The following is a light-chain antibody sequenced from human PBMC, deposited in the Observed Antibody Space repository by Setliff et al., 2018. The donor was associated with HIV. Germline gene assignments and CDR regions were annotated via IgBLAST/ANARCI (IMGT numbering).Light chain of an antibody. CDR3: SSYTTNSTLVL. Sequence: QSVLAQPASVSGSPGQSVTISCTGTSSDVGGYPYVSWYQQYPGKVPKLMIYEVSNRPSGVSNRFSGSKSANMASLTISGLQAGDEADYYCSSYTTNSTLVLFGEGTKVTVL. CDR2: EVS. CDR1: SSDVGGYPY. J-gene: IGLJ2*01. V-gene: IGLV2-14*01.